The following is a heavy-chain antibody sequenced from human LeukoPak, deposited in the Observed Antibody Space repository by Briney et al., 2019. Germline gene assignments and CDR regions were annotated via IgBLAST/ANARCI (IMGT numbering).Heavy chain of an antibody. D-gene: IGHD3-3*01. CDR1: GYSISSGYY. J-gene: IGHJ4*02. CDR3: ARRHTNYDFWSGYYSYFDY. V-gene: IGHV4-38-2*01. Sequence: PSETLSLTCAVSGYSISSGYYWGWIRQPPGKGLEWIGSIYHSGSTYYNPSLESRVTISVDTSKNQFSLKLSSVTAADTAVYYCARRHTNYDFWSGYYSYFDYWGQGTLVTVSS. CDR2: IYHSGST.